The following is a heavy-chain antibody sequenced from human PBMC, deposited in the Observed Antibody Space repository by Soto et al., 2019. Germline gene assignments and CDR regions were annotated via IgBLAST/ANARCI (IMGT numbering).Heavy chain of an antibody. Sequence: ASETLSLTCTVSGGSISRYYWIWIRQPPGKGLEWIGYIYYSGSTNYNPSLKSRVTISVDTSKNQFSLKLSSVTAADTAVYYCARSPAMAPDAFDIWGQGTMVTVSS. V-gene: IGHV4-59*01. CDR2: IYYSGST. CDR3: ARSPAMAPDAFDI. J-gene: IGHJ3*02. D-gene: IGHD5-18*01. CDR1: GGSISRYY.